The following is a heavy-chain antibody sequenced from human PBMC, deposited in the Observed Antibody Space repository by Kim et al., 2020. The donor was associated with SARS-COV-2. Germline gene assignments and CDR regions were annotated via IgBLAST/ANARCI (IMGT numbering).Heavy chain of an antibody. J-gene: IGHJ5*02. CDR2: ISSSSSYI. CDR1: GFTFSSYS. D-gene: IGHD3-16*02. CDR3: ARGQITFVGVIARGTLWFDP. Sequence: GGSLRLSCAASGFTFSSYSMNWVRQAPGKGLEWVSSISSSSSYIYYADSVKGRFTISRDNAKNSLYLQMNSLRAEDTAVYYCARGQITFVGVIARGTLWFDPWGQGTLVTVSS. V-gene: IGHV3-21*01.